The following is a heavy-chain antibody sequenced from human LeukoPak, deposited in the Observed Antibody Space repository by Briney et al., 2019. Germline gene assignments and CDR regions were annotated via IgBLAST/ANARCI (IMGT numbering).Heavy chain of an antibody. CDR2: IYYSGNT. Sequence: SETLSLTCSVSGGSISRSSYYWGWIRQPPGKGLDWIGSIYYSGNTYYNPSLKSRVTISVDMSKNQISLKLSSVTAADTAVYYCARDRLLWFGELDFWGQGTLVIVSS. J-gene: IGHJ4*02. CDR3: ARDRLLWFGELDF. V-gene: IGHV4-39*07. CDR1: GGSISRSSYY. D-gene: IGHD3-10*01.